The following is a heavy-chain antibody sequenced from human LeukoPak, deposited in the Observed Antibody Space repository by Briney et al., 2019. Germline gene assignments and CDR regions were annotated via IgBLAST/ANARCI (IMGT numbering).Heavy chain of an antibody. D-gene: IGHD3-16*02. J-gene: IGHJ3*01. CDR2: IHHSGST. V-gene: IGHV4-38-2*01. CDR3: ARQLEYAWGSYRYRAFDL. Sequence: SETLSLTCVVSDFSISSGFYWGWIRQPPGEGLEWIVSIHHSGSTYYNPSLTSRVTISVDTSKDQFSLKLTSVTAADSDVYYCARQLEYAWGSYRYRAFDLWGHGTMVTVSP. CDR1: DFSISSGFY.